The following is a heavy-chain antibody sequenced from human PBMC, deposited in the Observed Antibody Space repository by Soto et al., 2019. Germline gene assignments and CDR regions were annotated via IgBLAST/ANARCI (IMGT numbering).Heavy chain of an antibody. CDR3: ARDRKWELLQNWFDP. CDR1: GFTFSSYS. D-gene: IGHD1-26*01. J-gene: IGHJ5*02. CDR2: ISSSSSYI. Sequence: GSLRLSCAASGFTFSSYSMNWVRQAPGKGLEWVSSISSSSSYIYYADSVKGRFTISRDNAKNSLYLQMNSLRAEDTAVYYCARDRKWELLQNWFDPWGQGTLVTVS. V-gene: IGHV3-21*01.